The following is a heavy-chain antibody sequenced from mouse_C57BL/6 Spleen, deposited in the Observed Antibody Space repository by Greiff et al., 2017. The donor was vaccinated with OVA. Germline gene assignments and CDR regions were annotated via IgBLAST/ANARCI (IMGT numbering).Heavy chain of an antibody. D-gene: IGHD6-1*01. CDR2: IDPETGGT. V-gene: IGHV1-15*01. J-gene: IGHJ3*01. CDR1: GYTFTDYE. CDR3: TRSRGTWFAY. Sequence: QVQLQQSGAELVRPGASVTLSCKASGYTFTDYEMHWVKQTPVHGLEWIGAIDPETGGTAYNQKFKGKAILTADKSSSTAYMELRSLTSDDSAVYYCTRSRGTWFAYWGQGTLVTVSA.